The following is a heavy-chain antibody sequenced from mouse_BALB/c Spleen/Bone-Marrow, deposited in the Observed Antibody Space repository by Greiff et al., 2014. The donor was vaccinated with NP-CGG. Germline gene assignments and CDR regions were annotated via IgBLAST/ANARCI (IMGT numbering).Heavy chain of an antibody. D-gene: IGHD1-2*01. V-gene: IGHV14-3*02. CDR1: GFNIKDTY. Sequence: EVKLMESGAELVKPGASVKLSCTASGFNIKDTYMHWVEQRPEQGLEWIGRIDPANGNTKYDPKFQGKATITADTSSNTAYLQLSSLTSEDTAVYYCARYYYGYYFDYWGQGTTLTVSS. J-gene: IGHJ2*01. CDR3: ARYYYGYYFDY. CDR2: IDPANGNT.